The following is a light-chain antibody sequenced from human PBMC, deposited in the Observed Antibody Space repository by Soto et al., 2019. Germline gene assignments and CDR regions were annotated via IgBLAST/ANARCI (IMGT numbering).Light chain of an antibody. CDR1: QSISSY. V-gene: IGKV1-5*03. CDR2: NAS. CDR3: QQYNNYSVA. Sequence: DIQLTQSPAFLSASLGDRVTITCRASQSISSYLNWYQQKPGKAPKLLIYNASTLTSGIPSRFSGSGSGTEFTLTISSLEPDDFAAYYCQQYNNYSVAFGQGTKVDI. J-gene: IGKJ1*01.